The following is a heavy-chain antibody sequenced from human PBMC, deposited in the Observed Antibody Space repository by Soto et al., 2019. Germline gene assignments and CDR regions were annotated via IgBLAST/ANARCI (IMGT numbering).Heavy chain of an antibody. Sequence: ASVKVSCKASGYTFTSYYMHWVRQAPGQGLEWMGIINPSGGSTSYAQKFQGRVTMTRDTSTSTVYMELSSLRSEDTAVYYFARDRGYSYGLYYYYYYGMDVWGQGTTVTVSS. V-gene: IGHV1-46*01. CDR3: ARDRGYSYGLYYYYYYGMDV. D-gene: IGHD5-18*01. J-gene: IGHJ6*02. CDR1: GYTFTSYY. CDR2: INPSGGST.